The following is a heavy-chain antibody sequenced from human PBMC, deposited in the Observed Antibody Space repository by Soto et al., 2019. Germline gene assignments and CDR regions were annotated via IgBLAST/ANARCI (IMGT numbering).Heavy chain of an antibody. J-gene: IGHJ6*02. Sequence: QVQLVQSGAEVKKPGSSVKVSCKASGGTFSSYAISWVRQSPGQGLEWMGGIIPIFGTANYAQKFQGRVTITADETTSTAYMELSSPRSEDTAVYYCARDSGGTTVAFGMDVWGQGTTVTVSS. CDR3: ARDSGGTTVAFGMDV. V-gene: IGHV1-69*01. CDR1: GGTFSSYA. D-gene: IGHD4-17*01. CDR2: IIPIFGTA.